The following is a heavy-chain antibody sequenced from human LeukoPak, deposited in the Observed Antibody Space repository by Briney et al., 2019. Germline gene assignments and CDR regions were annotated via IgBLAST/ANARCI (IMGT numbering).Heavy chain of an antibody. CDR1: GYTFTGYY. CDR3: ARDYYDSSGYSDYFDY. J-gene: IGHJ4*02. D-gene: IGHD3-22*01. Sequence: ASVKVSCKASGYTFTGYYMHWVRQAPGQGPEWMGRINPNSGGTNYAQKFQGRVTMTRDTSISTAYMELSRLRSDDTAVYYCARDYYDSSGYSDYFDYWGQGTLVTVSS. V-gene: IGHV1-2*06. CDR2: INPNSGGT.